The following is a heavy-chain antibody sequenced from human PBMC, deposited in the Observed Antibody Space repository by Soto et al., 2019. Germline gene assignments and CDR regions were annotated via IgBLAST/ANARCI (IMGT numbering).Heavy chain of an antibody. CDR1: GGTFSSYA. CDR3: AREGFYGGNSDLDY. J-gene: IGHJ4*02. Sequence: QVQLVQSGAEVKKPGSSVEVYCKASGGTFSSYAISWVRQDPGQGLEWMGGIIPIFGTANYAQKFQGRVTITADESTSTAYMELSSLRSEDTAVYYCAREGFYGGNSDLDYWGQGTLVTVSS. D-gene: IGHD4-17*01. V-gene: IGHV1-69*01. CDR2: IIPIFGTA.